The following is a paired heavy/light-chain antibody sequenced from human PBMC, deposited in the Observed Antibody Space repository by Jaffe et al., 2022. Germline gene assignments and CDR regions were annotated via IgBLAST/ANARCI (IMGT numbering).Light chain of an antibody. CDR1: SNDVGGYNY. Sequence: QSALTQPASVSGSPGQSITISCTGTSNDVGGYNYVSWYQQHPGKAPKLMIYEVNNRPSGVSNRFSGSKSGNTASLTISGLQAEDEADYYCISYTSSNIYVFGTGTKVTVL. V-gene: IGLV2-14*01. CDR3: ISYTSSNIYV. J-gene: IGLJ1*01. CDR2: EVN.
Heavy chain of an antibody. D-gene: IGHD4-17*01. CDR2: IYPGDSGS. CDR1: GYIFTTYW. CDR3: VRGDYGDYQMGFIDY. Sequence: EVQLVQSGAEVKKPGESLKISCKGSGYIFTTYWIGWVRQMPGKGLEWMGIIYPGDSGSRYSPSFQGQVTMSADKSISTVYLQWSSLKASDTAIYYCVRGDYGDYQMGFIDYWGQGTLVTVSS. J-gene: IGHJ4*02. V-gene: IGHV5-51*03.